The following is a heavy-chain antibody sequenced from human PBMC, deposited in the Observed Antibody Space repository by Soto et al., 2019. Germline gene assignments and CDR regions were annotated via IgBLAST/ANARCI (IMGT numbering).Heavy chain of an antibody. CDR1: GGTFSSYA. D-gene: IGHD3-9*01. J-gene: IGHJ4*02. Sequence: SVKVSCKASGGTFSSYAISWVRQAPGQGLEWMGGIIPIFGTANYAQKFQGRVTITADESTSTAYMELSSLRSEDTAVYYCARGGGYDILTGSLPFGYWGQGTLVTVSS. V-gene: IGHV1-69*13. CDR2: IIPIFGTA. CDR3: ARGGGYDILTGSLPFGY.